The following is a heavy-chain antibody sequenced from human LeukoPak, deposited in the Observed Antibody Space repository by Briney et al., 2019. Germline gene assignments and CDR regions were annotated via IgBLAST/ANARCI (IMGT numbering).Heavy chain of an antibody. Sequence: GGSLRLSCAAAGFTFSRNVMHWVRQAPGKGLEWVALISYDGNNKFYADYVKGRFTSSRDNSRNSLYLRMNSLRGEDAAVYSCARGGIPTGPYYYFYYMDVWGKGTAVTVSS. D-gene: IGHD3-10*01. CDR3: ARGGIPTGPYYYFYYMDV. V-gene: IGHV3-30*01. CDR2: ISYDGNNK. CDR1: GFTFSRNV. J-gene: IGHJ6*03.